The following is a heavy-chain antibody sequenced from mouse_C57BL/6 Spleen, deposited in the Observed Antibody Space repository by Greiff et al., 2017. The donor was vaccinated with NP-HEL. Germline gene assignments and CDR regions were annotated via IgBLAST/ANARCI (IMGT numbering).Heavy chain of an antibody. V-gene: IGHV5-6*02. CDR1: GFTFSSYG. CDR2: ISSGGSYT. Sequence: EVKLVESGGDLVKPGGSLKLSCAASGFTFSSYGMSWVRQTPDKRLEWVATISSGGSYTYYPASVKGRFTIPRDNAKNTLYLQMSSLKSEDTAMYYCARRRGDFRNWYFDVWGTGTTVTVSS. CDR3: ARRRGDFRNWYFDV. J-gene: IGHJ1*03.